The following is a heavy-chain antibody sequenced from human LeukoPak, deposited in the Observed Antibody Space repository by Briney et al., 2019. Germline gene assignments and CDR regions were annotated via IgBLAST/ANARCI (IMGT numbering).Heavy chain of an antibody. Sequence: VASVKVSCKAARYTFTGYYRHWWLQAPGQGRQGRGWINPNTGATNYSKKFQRSLTMTRDTSISTAYMELSRLRSDATAIYYCATCVAPSEEDFFDYWGQGALVTVSS. CDR2: INPNTGAT. J-gene: IGHJ4*02. CDR1: RYTFTGYY. D-gene: IGHD5-12*01. CDR3: ATCVAPSEEDFFDY. V-gene: IGHV1-2*02.